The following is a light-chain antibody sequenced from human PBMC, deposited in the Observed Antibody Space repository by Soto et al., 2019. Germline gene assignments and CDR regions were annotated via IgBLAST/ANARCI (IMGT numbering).Light chain of an antibody. CDR2: DAS. Sequence: EIVLTQSPDTLSLSPGERATLSCRASQSVTSSYLAWYQQRPGQAPRLLIYDASSGAPGIPDRFSGSGSETDFTLTISRLEPEDFAVYYCQQYGSSPRLTFGGGTKVEI. CDR3: QQYGSSPRLT. CDR1: QSVTSSY. V-gene: IGKV3-20*01. J-gene: IGKJ4*01.